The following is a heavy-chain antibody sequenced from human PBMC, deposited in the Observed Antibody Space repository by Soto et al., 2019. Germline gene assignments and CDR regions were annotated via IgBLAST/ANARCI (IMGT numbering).Heavy chain of an antibody. Sequence: QVQLVQSGAEMKKPGSSVKVSCQSSGGTFNTYAMNWVRQAPGQGPEWMGDISPMFGAANYSPKFQRRVTITADESTGTSYMQWSSLTSEDTAVYFCAREVQVHTPAFVYWGQGTLVTVSS. V-gene: IGHV1-69*19. CDR3: AREVQVHTPAFVY. CDR1: GGTFNTYA. CDR2: ISPMFGAA. D-gene: IGHD3-10*01. J-gene: IGHJ4*02.